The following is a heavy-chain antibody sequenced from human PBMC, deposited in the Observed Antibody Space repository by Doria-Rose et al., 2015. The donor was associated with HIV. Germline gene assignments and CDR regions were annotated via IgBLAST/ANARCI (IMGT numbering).Heavy chain of an antibody. D-gene: IGHD6-13*01. Sequence: QVQLVQSGAEVKKPGASVTVSCKTSGYTFSAYAIHWVRQAPGQGLEWMGWLNVGNGDTRYSRKFQDRVTITSDTSANTGYMALSSLRSEDTAVYYCARIHSLSSSSLGHWGQGTRGTVSS. CDR1: GYTFSAYA. CDR3: ARIHSLSSSSLGH. J-gene: IGHJ4*02. V-gene: IGHV1-3*01. CDR2: LNVGNGDT.